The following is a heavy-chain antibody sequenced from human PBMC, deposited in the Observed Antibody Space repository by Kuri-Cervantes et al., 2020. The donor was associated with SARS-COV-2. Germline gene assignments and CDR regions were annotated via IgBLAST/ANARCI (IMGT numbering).Heavy chain of an antibody. Sequence: GSLRLSCTVSGGSISSYYWSWIRQPAGKGLEWIGTIYYSGSTYYNPSLKRRVTKSIDTSKSQFSVQLTSVTTADTAVYYCARQMMSSITIFGVVITRNWYDPCGQAILTVSS. D-gene: IGHD3-3*01. CDR3: ARQMMSSITIFGVVITRNWYDP. V-gene: IGHV4-59*05. J-gene: IGHJ5*02. CDR1: GGSISSYY. CDR2: IYYSGST.